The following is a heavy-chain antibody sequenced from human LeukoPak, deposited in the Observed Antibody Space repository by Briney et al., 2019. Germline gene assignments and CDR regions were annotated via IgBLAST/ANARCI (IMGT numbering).Heavy chain of an antibody. CDR2: INPSGGST. D-gene: IGHD2-15*01. J-gene: IGHJ5*02. V-gene: IGHV1-46*01. Sequence: ASVKVSCKASGYTFTSYYMHWVRQAPGQGLEWMGIINPSGGSTSYAQKFQGRVTMTRDTSTGTVYMELSSLRSEDTAVYYCARRRGGYCSGGSCYVFDPWGQGTLVTVSS. CDR3: ARRRGGYCSGGSCYVFDP. CDR1: GYTFTSYY.